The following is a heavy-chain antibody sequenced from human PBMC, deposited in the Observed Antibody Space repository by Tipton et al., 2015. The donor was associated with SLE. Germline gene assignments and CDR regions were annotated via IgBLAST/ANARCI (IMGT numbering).Heavy chain of an antibody. CDR3: AKDIQDYYGSGSYPDY. J-gene: IGHJ4*02. CDR1: GFTFSDYW. CDR2: ISWDGGST. V-gene: IGHV3-43*01. Sequence: SLRLSCAASGFTFSDYWMHWVRQAPGKGLEWVSLISWDGGSTYYADSVKGRFTISRDNSKNSLYLQMNSLRTENTALYYCAKDIQDYYGSGSYPDYWGQGTLVTVSS. D-gene: IGHD3-10*01.